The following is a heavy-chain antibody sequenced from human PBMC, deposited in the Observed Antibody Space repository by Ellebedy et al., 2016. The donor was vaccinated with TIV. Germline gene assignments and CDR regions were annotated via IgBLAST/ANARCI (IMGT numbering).Heavy chain of an antibody. CDR2: VGGDHTT. J-gene: IGHJ4*02. CDR3: AKFLNRGSGWPFDY. V-gene: IGHV3-23*05. Sequence: PGGSLRLSCAASGFTFSNYAMSWVRQAPGKGLEWVSAVGGDHTTHYADSVKDRFTISRDSFRNTIYLQMSSLRAEDTAIYYCAKFLNRGSGWPFDYWGQGALVTVSS. D-gene: IGHD6-19*01. CDR1: GFTFSNYA.